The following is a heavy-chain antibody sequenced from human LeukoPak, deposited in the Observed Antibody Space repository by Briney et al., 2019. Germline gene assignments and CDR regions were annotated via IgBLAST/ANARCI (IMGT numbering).Heavy chain of an antibody. Sequence: GGSLRLSCAASGFTFSSYAMHWVRQAPGKGLEWVAVISYDGSNKYYADSVKGRFTISRDNSKNTLYLQMNSLRAEDTAVYYCARGLDNYGYKFDYWGQGTLVTVSS. CDR1: GFTFSSYA. D-gene: IGHD5-18*01. CDR3: ARGLDNYGYKFDY. CDR2: ISYDGSNK. J-gene: IGHJ4*02. V-gene: IGHV3-30*04.